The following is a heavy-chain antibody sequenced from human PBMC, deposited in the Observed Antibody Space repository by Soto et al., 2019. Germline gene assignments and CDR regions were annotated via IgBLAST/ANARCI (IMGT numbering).Heavy chain of an antibody. Sequence: GGSLRLSCAAYGFTFSSYAMHWVRQAPGKGLEWVAVISYDGSNKYYADSVKGRFTISRDNSKNTLYLQMNSLRAEDTAVYYCARESVAAPYFDYWGQGTLVTVSS. J-gene: IGHJ4*02. D-gene: IGHD6-19*01. V-gene: IGHV3-30-3*01. CDR2: ISYDGSNK. CDR1: GFTFSSYA. CDR3: ARESVAAPYFDY.